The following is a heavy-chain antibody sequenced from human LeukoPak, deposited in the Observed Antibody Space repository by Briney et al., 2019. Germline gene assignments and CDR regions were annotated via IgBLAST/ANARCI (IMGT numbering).Heavy chain of an antibody. V-gene: IGHV4-39*01. J-gene: IGHJ4*03. CDR2: VYYVGNA. Sequence: KASETLSLTCTVSGGSIRTSRPYWGWIRQSPGKGLEWIGSVYYVGNAYYRPSLLSRATISIDTSKTHISLRLTSMTAADTAVYYCARHPPKSFFDYWGQGTLVTVSS. CDR3: ARHPPKSFFDY. CDR1: GGSIRTSRPY.